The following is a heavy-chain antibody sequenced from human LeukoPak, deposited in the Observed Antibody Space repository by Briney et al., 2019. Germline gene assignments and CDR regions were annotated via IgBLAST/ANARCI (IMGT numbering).Heavy chain of an antibody. Sequence: PGGSLRLSCAASGFTFSSYGMHWVRQAPGKGLEWVAFIRYGGSNKYYADSVKGRFTISRDNSKNTLYLQMNSLRAEDTAVYYCAKDGNGIVGATHVDYWGQGTLVTVSS. CDR3: AKDGNGIVGATHVDY. CDR1: GFTFSSYG. J-gene: IGHJ4*02. CDR2: IRYGGSNK. D-gene: IGHD1-26*01. V-gene: IGHV3-30*02.